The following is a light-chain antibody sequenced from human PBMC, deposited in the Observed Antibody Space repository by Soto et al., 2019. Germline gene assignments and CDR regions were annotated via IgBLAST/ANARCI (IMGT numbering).Light chain of an antibody. CDR3: QQRSDWPPLT. V-gene: IGKV3-11*01. CDR1: QSVGHF. Sequence: DIVLTQTPPTLSLSPGERATLSCRASQSVGHFLAWYQQKPGQAPRLLIYDVSTRATGVPARFSASGSGTGFTRTISSLEPEDFAIYYCQQRSDWPPLTFGGGTKVEMK. CDR2: DVS. J-gene: IGKJ4*01.